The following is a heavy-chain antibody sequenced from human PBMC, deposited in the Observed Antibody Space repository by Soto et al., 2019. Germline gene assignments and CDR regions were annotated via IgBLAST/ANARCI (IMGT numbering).Heavy chain of an antibody. Sequence: SETLSLTCTVSGGSISSYYWSWIRQPPGKGLEWIGYIYYSGSTNYNPSLKSRVTISIDTSKNQFSLRLSSVTAADTAVYYCARQIVVVPTAIDGWGQGTLVTVS. J-gene: IGHJ4*02. CDR3: ARQIVVVPTAIDG. CDR2: IYYSGST. D-gene: IGHD2-2*01. V-gene: IGHV4-59*08. CDR1: GGSISSYY.